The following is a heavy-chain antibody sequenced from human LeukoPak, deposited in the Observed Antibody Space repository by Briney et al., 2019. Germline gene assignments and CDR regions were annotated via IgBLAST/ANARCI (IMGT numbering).Heavy chain of an antibody. CDR3: TRSNRESVRWLDP. CDR2: VSYDGTDE. V-gene: IGHV3-30-3*01. J-gene: IGHJ5*02. CDR1: GFTFSAYA. Sequence: RGSLRLSCAASGFTFSAYAMHWVRQAPGKGLEWVTVVSYDGTDEYYADSVKGRFSISRDNSKNTVYLHMNSLKTEDTAVYYCTRSNRESVRWLDPWGQGTLVTVSS. D-gene: IGHD3-10*01.